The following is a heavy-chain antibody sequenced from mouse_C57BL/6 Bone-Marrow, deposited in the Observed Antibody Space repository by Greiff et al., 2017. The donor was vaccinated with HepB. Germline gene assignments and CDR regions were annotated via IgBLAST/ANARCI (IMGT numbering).Heavy chain of an antibody. CDR2: ISSGGSYT. CDR1: GFTFSSYG. CDR3: ARHAVRRRNAMDY. Sequence: EVHLVESGGDLVKPGGSLKLSRAASGFTFSSYGMSWVRQTPDKRLEWVATISSGGSYTYYPDSVKGRFTISRDNAKNTLYLQMSSLKSEDTAMYYCARHAVRRRNAMDYWGQGTSVTVSS. D-gene: IGHD2-14*01. V-gene: IGHV5-6*01. J-gene: IGHJ4*01.